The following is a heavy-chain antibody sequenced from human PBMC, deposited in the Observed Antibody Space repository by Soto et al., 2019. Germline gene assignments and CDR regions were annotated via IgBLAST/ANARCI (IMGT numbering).Heavy chain of an antibody. Sequence: SETLSLTCTVSGGSISSYYWSWIRQPPGKGLEWIGYIYYSGSTNYNPSLKSRVTISVDTSKNQFSLKLSSVTAADTAVYYCARDQVERRIGWKWTHSVDVWGQGTTVTVSS. J-gene: IGHJ6*02. CDR2: IYYSGST. CDR1: GGSISSYY. V-gene: IGHV4-59*01. CDR3: ARDQVERRIGWKWTHSVDV. D-gene: IGHD1-1*01.